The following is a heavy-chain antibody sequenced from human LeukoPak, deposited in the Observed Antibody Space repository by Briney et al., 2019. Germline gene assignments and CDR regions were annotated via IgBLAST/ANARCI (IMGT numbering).Heavy chain of an antibody. CDR2: INHSGST. Sequence: SETLSITCAVYGGSFSGYYWSWIRQPPGKGLEWIGEINHSGSTNYNPSLKSRVTISVDTSKNQFSLKLSSVTAADTAVYYCATEGHYDYVWGSYFDYWGQGTLVTVSS. J-gene: IGHJ4*02. CDR3: ATEGHYDYVWGSYFDY. CDR1: GGSFSGYY. D-gene: IGHD3-16*01. V-gene: IGHV4-34*01.